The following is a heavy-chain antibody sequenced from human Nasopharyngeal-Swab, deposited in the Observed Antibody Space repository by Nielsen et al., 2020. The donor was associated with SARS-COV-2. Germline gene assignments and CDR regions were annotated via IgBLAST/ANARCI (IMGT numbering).Heavy chain of an antibody. J-gene: IGHJ4*02. V-gene: IGHV3-30*18. CDR3: AKDSFDY. Sequence: PGKGLEWVAVISYDGSNKYYADSVKGRFTISRDNSKNTLYLQMNSLRAEDTAVYYCAKDSFDYWGQGTLVTVSS. CDR2: ISYDGSNK.